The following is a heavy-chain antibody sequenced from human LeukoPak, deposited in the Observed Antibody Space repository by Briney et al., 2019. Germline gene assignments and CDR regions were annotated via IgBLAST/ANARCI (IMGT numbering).Heavy chain of an antibody. CDR2: IIPIFGTA. Sequence: SVKVSCKASGGTFSSYAISWERHAPGQGLEWMGGIIPIFGTANYAQKFQGRVTITTDESTSTAYMELSSLRSEDTAVYYCATNLSGNDNYWGQGTLVTVSS. D-gene: IGHD1-26*01. CDR3: ATNLSGNDNY. V-gene: IGHV1-69*05. CDR1: GGTFSSYA. J-gene: IGHJ4*02.